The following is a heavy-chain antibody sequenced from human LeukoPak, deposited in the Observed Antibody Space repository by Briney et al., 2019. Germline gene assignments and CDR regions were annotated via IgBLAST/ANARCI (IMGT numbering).Heavy chain of an antibody. CDR1: GYTFTSYG. CDR2: ISAYNGNT. Sequence: ASVKVSCKASGYTFTSYGISWVRQAPGQGLEWMGWISAYNGNTNYAQKLQGSVTMTRDTSTGTAYMELSSLKSEDTAVYYCARVNTYYFGSGVSRAFHMWGQGTMVTVSS. V-gene: IGHV1-18*01. CDR3: ARVNTYYFGSGVSRAFHM. D-gene: IGHD3-10*01. J-gene: IGHJ3*02.